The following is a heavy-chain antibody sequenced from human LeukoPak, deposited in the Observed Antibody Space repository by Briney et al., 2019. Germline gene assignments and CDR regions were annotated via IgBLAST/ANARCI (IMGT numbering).Heavy chain of an antibody. Sequence: PGGSLRLSCAASGFTFTSYSMSWVRQAPGKGLEWVSGTSDRGDYTYYADSVKGRFTISRDNSKNTLYLQMNSLRAEDTAVYYCAKSPYYYDSSGYNGYYFDYWGQGTLVTVSS. V-gene: IGHV3-23*01. CDR3: AKSPYYYDSSGYNGYYFDY. CDR1: GFTFTSYS. J-gene: IGHJ4*02. D-gene: IGHD3-22*01. CDR2: TSDRGDYT.